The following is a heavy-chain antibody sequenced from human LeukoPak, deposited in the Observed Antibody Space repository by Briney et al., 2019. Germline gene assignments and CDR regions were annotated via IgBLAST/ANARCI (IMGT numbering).Heavy chain of an antibody. CDR3: ARHDGSSWYYAFDV. Sequence: NASETLSLTCTVSGGSINTYYWSWLRQPPGKGLEWIGFISYSGSTDYNPSLKGRVTVSVDMSKNQFSLKLSSVTAADTAVYYCARHDGSSWYYAFDVWGQGTMVTVSS. D-gene: IGHD6-13*01. J-gene: IGHJ3*01. CDR1: GGSINTYY. V-gene: IGHV4-59*01. CDR2: ISYSGST.